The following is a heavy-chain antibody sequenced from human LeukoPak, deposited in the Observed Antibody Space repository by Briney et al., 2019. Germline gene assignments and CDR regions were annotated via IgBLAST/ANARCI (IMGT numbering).Heavy chain of an antibody. CDR1: GFTVSSNC. V-gene: IGHV3-53*01. CDR3: ARDTYSSGWSPYFDY. Sequence: GGSLRLSCAASGFTVSSNCMSWVRQAPGKGLEWVSLICSGGNTYYADSVKGRFTISRDDSKNTLYLQMNSLRAEDTAVYYCARDTYSSGWSPYFDYWGQGTLVTVSS. D-gene: IGHD6-19*01. CDR2: ICSGGNT. J-gene: IGHJ4*02.